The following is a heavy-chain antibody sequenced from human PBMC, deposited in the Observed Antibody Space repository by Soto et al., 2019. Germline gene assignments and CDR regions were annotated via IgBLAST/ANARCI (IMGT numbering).Heavy chain of an antibody. CDR2: IKSKTDGGTT. CDR3: TTQYYDKPPDAFDI. J-gene: IGHJ3*02. D-gene: IGHD3-22*01. V-gene: IGHV3-15*01. Sequence: GGSLRLSCAASGFTFSNAWMSWVRQAPGKGLEWFGRIKSKTDGGTTDDAAPEKGRFTISRDDSKNTLYLQMNSLKTEHTAVYYCTTQYYDKPPDAFDIWGQGTMVTVSS. CDR1: GFTFSNAW.